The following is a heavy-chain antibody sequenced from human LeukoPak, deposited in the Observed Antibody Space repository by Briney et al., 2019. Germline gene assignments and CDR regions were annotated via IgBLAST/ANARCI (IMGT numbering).Heavy chain of an antibody. Sequence: GESLKISCKGSGYRFTSYWIGWVRQMPGKGLEWMGIIYPGDSDTRYSPSFQGQVTISADKSISTAYLQWSSLKASDTAMYYCAVITIFGVAGPIPFDYWGQGTLVTVSS. CDR3: AVITIFGVAGPIPFDY. CDR1: GYRFTSYW. V-gene: IGHV5-51*01. J-gene: IGHJ4*02. CDR2: IYPGDSDT. D-gene: IGHD3-3*01.